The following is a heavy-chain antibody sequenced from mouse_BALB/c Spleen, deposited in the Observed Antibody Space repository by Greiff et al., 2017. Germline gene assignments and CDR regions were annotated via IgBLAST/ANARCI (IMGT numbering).Heavy chain of an antibody. D-gene: IGHD4-1*01. CDR1: GFTFSSFG. CDR3: ARSELGRAMDY. J-gene: IGHJ4*01. CDR2: ISSGSSTI. V-gene: IGHV5-17*02. Sequence: EVQGVESGGGLVQPGGSRKLSCAASGFTFSSFGMHWVRQAPEKGLEWVAYISSGSSTIYYADTVKGRFTISRDNPKNTLFLQMTSLRSEDTAMYYCARSELGRAMDYWGQGTSVTVSA.